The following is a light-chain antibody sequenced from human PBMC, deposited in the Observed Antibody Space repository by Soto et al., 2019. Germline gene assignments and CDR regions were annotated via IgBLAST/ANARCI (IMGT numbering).Light chain of an antibody. CDR1: QGISNF. Sequence: IQLTQSPSSLSASVGDRVSITCRASQGISNFLAWYQQKPGKAPKLLIYAASTFQSGVTSRFSGSGSGTDFTLTNSRLQPEDFAPYDCQELNTYPRTFGAGTKVYIK. CDR2: AAS. CDR3: QELNTYPRT. V-gene: IGKV1-9*01. J-gene: IGKJ3*01.